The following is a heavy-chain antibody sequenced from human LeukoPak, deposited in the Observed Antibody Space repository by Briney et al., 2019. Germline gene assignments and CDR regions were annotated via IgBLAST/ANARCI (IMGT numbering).Heavy chain of an antibody. Sequence: SETLSLTCTVSGGSISSYYWSWIRQPPGKGLEWIGYIYYSGSTNYNPSLKGRVTISVDTSKNQFSLKLISVTAADTAVYYCASPPPIHGDYVSFDYWGQGTLVTVSS. J-gene: IGHJ4*02. CDR3: ASPPPIHGDYVSFDY. CDR1: GGSISSYY. CDR2: IYYSGST. D-gene: IGHD4-17*01. V-gene: IGHV4-59*08.